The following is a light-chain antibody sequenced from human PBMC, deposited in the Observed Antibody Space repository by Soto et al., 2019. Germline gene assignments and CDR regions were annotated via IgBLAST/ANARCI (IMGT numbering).Light chain of an antibody. V-gene: IGKV3-15*01. Sequence: EIVKTQSPPTLCVCPGERATLSCRASQSVSSTLAWYQQKPGQAPRLLIYGASTRATGIPARFSGSGSGTEFTLTISSLQSEDFAVYYCQQYNNWPPWTFGQGSKVDI. CDR1: QSVSST. CDR2: GAS. J-gene: IGKJ1*01. CDR3: QQYNNWPPWT.